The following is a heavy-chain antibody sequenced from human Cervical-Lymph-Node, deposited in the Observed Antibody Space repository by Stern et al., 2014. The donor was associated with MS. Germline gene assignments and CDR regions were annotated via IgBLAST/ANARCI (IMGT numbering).Heavy chain of an antibody. J-gene: IGHJ4*02. D-gene: IGHD2-15*01. CDR3: ARMREYCSGGICFAGYYDS. CDR1: GFSLSNAAMG. Sequence: QVTLKESGPVLAKPTETLTLTCSVSGFSLSNAAMGVSWIRQPPGKALECLAHISTGETAYSTSLKSRLTISKDTSRSQVVLTMTNMDPVDTATYYCARMREYCSGGICFAGYYDSWGQGTLVTVSS. V-gene: IGHV2-26*01. CDR2: ISTGET.